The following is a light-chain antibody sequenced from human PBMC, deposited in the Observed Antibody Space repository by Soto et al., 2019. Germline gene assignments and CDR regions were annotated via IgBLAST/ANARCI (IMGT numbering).Light chain of an antibody. CDR1: SSDVGAYNS. V-gene: IGLV2-11*01. CDR2: DVT. Sequence: QSALTQPRSVSGSPGQSVTISCTGTSSDVGAYNSVSWYQQNAGRAPKLMIHDVTMRPSVVPDRFSGSKSGNTASLTISGLQPEDEAEYYCCSYAGSHTAFGGGTKLTVL. CDR3: CSYAGSHTA. J-gene: IGLJ2*01.